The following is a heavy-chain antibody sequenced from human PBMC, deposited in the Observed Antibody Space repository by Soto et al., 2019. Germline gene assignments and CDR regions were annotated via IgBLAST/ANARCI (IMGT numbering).Heavy chain of an antibody. J-gene: IGHJ6*02. V-gene: IGHV3-30-3*01. D-gene: IGHD2-15*01. CDR1: GFTFRNHA. CDR2: IAYDGSNA. Sequence: QVHLVESRPPLVQPGGSLRPSSAASGFTFRNHAMHWVRQAPGKGLECLAVIAYDGSNAFYRDSVKGRFTISRDNSKNTLYLHMNSLRSEDTGVYYCARGEREDILVVVGARPGEYGIDIWGQGTTVTVSS. CDR3: ARGEREDILVVVGARPGEYGIDI.